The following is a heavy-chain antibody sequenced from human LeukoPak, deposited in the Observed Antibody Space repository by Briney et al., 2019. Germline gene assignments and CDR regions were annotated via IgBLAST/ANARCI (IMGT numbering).Heavy chain of an antibody. CDR2: SSSSGSTI. Sequence: GGSLRLSCAASGFTLSDYYMSWIRQAPGKGLEWVSYSSSSGSTIYYADSVKGRFAISRDNAKNSLYLQMNSLRAEDTAVYYCATPLVATSDYWGQGTLVTVSS. CDR3: ATPLVATSDY. V-gene: IGHV3-11*04. CDR1: GFTLSDYY. D-gene: IGHD5-12*01. J-gene: IGHJ4*02.